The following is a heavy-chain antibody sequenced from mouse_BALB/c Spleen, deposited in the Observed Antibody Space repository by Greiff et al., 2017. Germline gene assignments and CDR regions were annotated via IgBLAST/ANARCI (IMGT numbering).Heavy chain of an antibody. CDR3: ARHEGEYGNYPAWFAY. J-gene: IGHJ3*01. CDR1: GYTFTEYI. Sequence: QVQLQQSGAELVKPGASVKLSCKASGYTFTEYIIHWVKQRSGQGLEWIGWFYPGSGSIKYNEKFKDKATLTADKSSSTVYMELSRLTSEDSAVYFCARHEGEYGNYPAWFAYWGQGTLVTVSA. V-gene: IGHV1-62-2*01. CDR2: FYPGSGSI. D-gene: IGHD2-10*02.